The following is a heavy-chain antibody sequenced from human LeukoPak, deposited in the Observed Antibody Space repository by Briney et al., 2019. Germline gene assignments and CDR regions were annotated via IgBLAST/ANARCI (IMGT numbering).Heavy chain of an antibody. J-gene: IGHJ4*02. D-gene: IGHD3-9*01. CDR1: GGSISSGGYY. CDR2: IYYSGSN. CDR3: ARAPRLYYDILTGYYMFDY. V-gene: IGHV4-31*03. Sequence: SETLSLTCTVSGGSISSGGYYWSWIRQHPGKGLEWIGYIYYSGSNYYNPSLKSRVTISVDTSKNQFSLKLSSVTAADTAVYYCARAPRLYYDILTGYYMFDYWGQGTLVTVSS.